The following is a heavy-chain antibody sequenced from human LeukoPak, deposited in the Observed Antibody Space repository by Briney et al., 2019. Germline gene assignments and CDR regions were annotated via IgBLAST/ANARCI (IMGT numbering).Heavy chain of an antibody. CDR3: ARGRGWFGERQNYYYYGMDV. D-gene: IGHD3-10*01. CDR1: GFTFSSYG. Sequence: AGGSLRLSCAACGFTFSSYGMHWVRQAPGKGLEWVAVIWYDGSNKYYAGSVKGRFTISRDNSKNTLYLQMNSLRAEDTAVYYCARGRGWFGERQNYYYYGMDVWGQGTTVTVSS. CDR2: IWYDGSNK. V-gene: IGHV3-33*01. J-gene: IGHJ6*02.